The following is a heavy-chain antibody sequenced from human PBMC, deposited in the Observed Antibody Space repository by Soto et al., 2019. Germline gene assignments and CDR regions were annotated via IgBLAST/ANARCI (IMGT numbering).Heavy chain of an antibody. Sequence: EMQLLEFGGGLVQPGGSLRLSCAASGFTFSGYAMSWARQAPGKGLEWVSSITKSGGATYYADSVKGRFTISRDNSKNTLYLQLISLRAEDTAVYCCAIRGYYWETSFDYWGQGTLVTVSS. CDR3: AIRGYYWETSFDY. CDR1: GFTFSGYA. D-gene: IGHD3-10*01. V-gene: IGHV3-23*01. J-gene: IGHJ4*02. CDR2: ITKSGGAT.